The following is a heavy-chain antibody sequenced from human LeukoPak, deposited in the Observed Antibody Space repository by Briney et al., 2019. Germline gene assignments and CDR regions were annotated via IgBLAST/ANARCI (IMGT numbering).Heavy chain of an antibody. J-gene: IGHJ4*02. CDR3: ARGPVDCSGGSCYSGGLDY. Sequence: PGGSLRLSCVASGFTFGKYWMSWVRQAPGKGLEWVSVIYSAGSTYYADSVKGRFTISRDNSKNTLYLQMNSLRVDDTAVYYCARGPVDCSGGSCYSGGLDYWGQGTLVTVSS. V-gene: IGHV3-53*01. CDR2: IYSAGST. D-gene: IGHD2-15*01. CDR1: GFTFGKYW.